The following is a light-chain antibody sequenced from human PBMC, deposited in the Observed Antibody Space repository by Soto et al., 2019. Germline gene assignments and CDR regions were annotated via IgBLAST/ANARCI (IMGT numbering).Light chain of an antibody. CDR2: KAS. V-gene: IGKV1-5*03. Sequence: DIQMTQSPSTLSASVGDRVTITCRASQSISSWLAWYQQKPGEAPKLLIYKASSLEGGVPSRFSGSGSGTEFTLTISSLQPDDFATYYCQQYNSYSWTFGQGTKVDIK. J-gene: IGKJ1*01. CDR1: QSISSW. CDR3: QQYNSYSWT.